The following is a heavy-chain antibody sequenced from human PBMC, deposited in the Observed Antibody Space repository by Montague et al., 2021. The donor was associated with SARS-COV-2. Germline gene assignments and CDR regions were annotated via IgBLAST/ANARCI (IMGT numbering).Heavy chain of an antibody. Sequence: SETLSLTCTVSGGSISSSSYYWGWIRQPPGKGLEWVGSIYYSGSTYYNRSLKSRVTISVDTSKNQFSLKLSSVTAADTAVYYCAADYGERDWFDPWGQGTLVTVSS. CDR1: GGSISSSSYY. V-gene: IGHV4-39*01. D-gene: IGHD4-17*01. CDR3: AADYGERDWFDP. CDR2: IYYSGST. J-gene: IGHJ5*02.